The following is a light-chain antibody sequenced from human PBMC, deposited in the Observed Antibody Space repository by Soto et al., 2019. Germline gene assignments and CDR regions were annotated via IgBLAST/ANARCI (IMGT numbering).Light chain of an antibody. V-gene: IGLV2-14*01. CDR2: EVS. Sequence: QSVLTQPASVSGSPGQSITISCTETSSDIGNYNYVSWYQQHPGKAPKLMISEVSNRPSGVSNRFSGSKSGNTASLTISGLQAEDEADYYCSSYTSTSYYVFGGGTKATVL. CDR1: SSDIGNYNY. J-gene: IGLJ1*01. CDR3: SSYTSTSYYV.